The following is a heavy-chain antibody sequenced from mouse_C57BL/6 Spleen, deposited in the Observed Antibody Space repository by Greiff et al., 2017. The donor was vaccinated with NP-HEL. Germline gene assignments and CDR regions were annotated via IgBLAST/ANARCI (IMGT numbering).Heavy chain of an antibody. V-gene: IGHV1-39*01. J-gene: IGHJ1*03. CDR2: INPNYGTT. CDR1: GYSFTDYN. CDR3: AREWGITTLVDVDV. D-gene: IGHD1-1*01. Sequence: EVQLQQSGPELVKPGASVKISCKASGYSFTDYNMNWVKQSNGKSLEWIGVINPNYGTTSYNQKFKGKATLTVDTSSSTAYMQLNRLTSEDSAVYYYAREWGITTLVDVDVWGTGTTVTVSS.